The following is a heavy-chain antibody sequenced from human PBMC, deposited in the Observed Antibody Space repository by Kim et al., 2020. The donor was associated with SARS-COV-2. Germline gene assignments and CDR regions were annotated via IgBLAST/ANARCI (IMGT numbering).Heavy chain of an antibody. Sequence: GGSLRLSCAASGFTFSTSPMGWVRQAPGKGLEWVSCISRGSKRTYYADSVKGRFTISSDKAKNTLYLHMNSLRVEDTAVYYCAKDVTKSGVDCWGQGTQV. D-gene: IGHD4-4*01. V-gene: IGHV3-23*01. CDR2: ISRGSKRT. CDR3: AKDVTKSGVDC. J-gene: IGHJ4*02. CDR1: GFTFSTSP.